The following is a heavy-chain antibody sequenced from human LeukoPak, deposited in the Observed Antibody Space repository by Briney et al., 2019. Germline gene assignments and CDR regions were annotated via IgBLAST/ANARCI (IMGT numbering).Heavy chain of an antibody. CDR2: IDHSGST. D-gene: IGHD3-10*01. CDR3: AGLKMVRGVIRCFDP. Sequence: PSETLSLTCAVSGDSISRGDYSWSWIRQPPGKGLEWIGYIDHSGSTYYTPSLKSRVTISVDRSKNQVSLKLNSVTATDTAVYYCAGLKMVRGVIRCFDPWGQGTLVTVSS. V-gene: IGHV4-30-2*01. J-gene: IGHJ5*02. CDR1: GDSISRGDYS.